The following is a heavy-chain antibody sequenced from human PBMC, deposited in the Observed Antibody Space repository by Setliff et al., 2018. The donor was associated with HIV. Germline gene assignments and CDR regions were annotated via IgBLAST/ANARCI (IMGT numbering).Heavy chain of an antibody. CDR2: INPRGGST. D-gene: IGHD6-6*01. CDR1: GYTFTNYY. Sequence: ASVKVSCKASGYTFTNYYMHWVRQAPGQGLEWTGMINPRGGSTNYAQMFQGRVTMTRDTSTSTVYMELSSLRSEDTAVYYCARAGSAAASPLDYWGQGTLVTVSS. V-gene: IGHV1-46*01. J-gene: IGHJ4*02. CDR3: ARAGSAAASPLDY.